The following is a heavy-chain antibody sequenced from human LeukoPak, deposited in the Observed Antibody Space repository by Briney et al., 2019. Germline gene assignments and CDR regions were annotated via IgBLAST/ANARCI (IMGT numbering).Heavy chain of an antibody. CDR3: VREDTPATANY. V-gene: IGHV3-23*01. J-gene: IGHJ4*02. CDR2: ISESSIST. D-gene: IGHD2-21*02. Sequence: SGGSLRLSCAASGFTFSNYAMSWVRQAPGKGLEWVSSISESSISTYYADSVKGRFTISRDIAKNTLYLQMNSLRADDTAVYYCVREDTPATANYWGQGTLVTISS. CDR1: GFTFSNYA.